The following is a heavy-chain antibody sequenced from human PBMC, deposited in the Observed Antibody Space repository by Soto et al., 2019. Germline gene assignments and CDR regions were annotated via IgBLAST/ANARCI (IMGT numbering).Heavy chain of an antibody. Sequence: PSETLSLTCTVSGGSVSSGSYYWSWIRQPPGKGLEWIGYIYYSGSTNYNPSLKSRVTISVDTSKNQFSLKLSSVTAADTAVYYCARVAYDFWSGHTYYFDYWGQGTLVTVSS. J-gene: IGHJ4*02. CDR1: GGSVSSGSYY. CDR2: IYYSGST. D-gene: IGHD3-3*01. CDR3: ARVAYDFWSGHTYYFDY. V-gene: IGHV4-61*01.